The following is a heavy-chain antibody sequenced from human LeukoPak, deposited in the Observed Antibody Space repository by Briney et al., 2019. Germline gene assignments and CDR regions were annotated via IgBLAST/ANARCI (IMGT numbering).Heavy chain of an antibody. D-gene: IGHD2-15*01. CDR2: ISYDGSNK. V-gene: IGHV3-30*18. Sequence: GGSLRLSCAASGFTFSSYGMHWVRQAPGKGLEWVAVISYDGSNKYYADSVKGRFTIPRDNSKNTLYLQMNSLRAEDTAVYYCAKAGGPKYYYYGMDVWGQGTTVTVSS. J-gene: IGHJ6*02. CDR3: AKAGGPKYYYYGMDV. CDR1: GFTFSSYG.